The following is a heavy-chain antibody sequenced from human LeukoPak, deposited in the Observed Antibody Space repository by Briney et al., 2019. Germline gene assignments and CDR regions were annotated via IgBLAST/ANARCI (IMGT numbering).Heavy chain of an antibody. CDR1: GFTVSSNY. J-gene: IGHJ5*02. Sequence: GGSLRLSCAASGFTVSSNYVSWVRQAPGKGLEWVSIIYSGGSTYYADSVKGRFAISRDNSKNTVYLQMNSLRAEDTAVYYCGRTTAGSGNWFDPWGQGTLVTVSP. D-gene: IGHD6-13*01. CDR3: GRTTAGSGNWFDP. V-gene: IGHV3-53*01. CDR2: IYSGGST.